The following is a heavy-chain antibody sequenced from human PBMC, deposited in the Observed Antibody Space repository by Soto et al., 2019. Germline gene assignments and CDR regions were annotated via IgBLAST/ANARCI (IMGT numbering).Heavy chain of an antibody. J-gene: IGHJ4*02. D-gene: IGHD3-9*01. CDR2: IYYRGNT. Sequence: QLQLQESGPGLVKPSETLSLTCSVSGDSINSDKYYWGWIRQPPGKGLEWIGSIYYRGNTYYNPSLKTRVTISLDKSKSQFSLKLNSVTAADSAVYFCASLEGLATISYYFDYWGQGTLVTVSS. CDR3: ASLEGLATISYYFDY. CDR1: GDSINSDKYY. V-gene: IGHV4-39*01.